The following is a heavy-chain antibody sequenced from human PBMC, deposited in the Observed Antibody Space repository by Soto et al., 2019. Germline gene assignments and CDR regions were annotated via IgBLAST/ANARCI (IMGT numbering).Heavy chain of an antibody. J-gene: IGHJ6*02. V-gene: IGHV3-23*01. CDR2: VSGSGSGT. Sequence: GGSLRLSCAASGFTFSSYAMYWVRQAPGKGLEWVSGVSGSGSGTYYADSVKGRFTISRDNSKNTLYLQMNSLRAEDTAVYYCAKVRSDVWGQGTTVTVSS. CDR1: GFTFSSYA. CDR3: AKVRSDV.